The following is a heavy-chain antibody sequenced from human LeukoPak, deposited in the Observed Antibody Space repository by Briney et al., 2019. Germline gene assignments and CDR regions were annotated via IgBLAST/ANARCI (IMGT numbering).Heavy chain of an antibody. D-gene: IGHD6-6*01. CDR3: ALLLTTRPW. J-gene: IGHJ4*02. CDR2: MNPNSGNT. V-gene: IGHV1-8*01. CDR1: GYTFTSYN. Sequence: ASVKVSCKASGYTFTSYNINWVRQATGQGLEWMGWMNPNSGNTGYTQKFQGRITMTRNTSISTAYMELSSLRSEDTAVYFCALLLTTRPWWGQGTLVTVSS.